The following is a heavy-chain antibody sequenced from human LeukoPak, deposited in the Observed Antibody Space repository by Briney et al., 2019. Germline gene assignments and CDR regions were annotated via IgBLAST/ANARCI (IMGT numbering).Heavy chain of an antibody. CDR1: GITFSNYE. D-gene: IGHD6-19*01. CDR2: INPGGSNR. V-gene: IGHV3-48*03. Sequence: GGSLRLSCAAAGITFSNYEMNWVRQAPGKGLEWVSYINPGGSNRFYAGSVRGRFAIYRDDAKKSVYLQMNSLRAEDTAVYYCASSLSSGWGPVDDYWGQGIMVTVSS. CDR3: ASSLSSGWGPVDDY. J-gene: IGHJ4*02.